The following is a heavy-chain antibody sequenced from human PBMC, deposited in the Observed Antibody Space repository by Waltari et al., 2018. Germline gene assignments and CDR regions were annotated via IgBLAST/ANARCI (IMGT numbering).Heavy chain of an antibody. V-gene: IGHV3-23*01. CDR1: GFSIGSSA. J-gene: IGHJ4*02. Sequence: EVQFLESGGDLVQPGGSLRLSCAASGFSIGSSAMSWVRQAPGKGPEWVASIPRQATTYYAGSVRGRFAISRDESDNKLYLQMSGLRAEDTAMYYCAKDHASSGWPTFDSWGQGTQVTVSS. CDR3: AKDHASSGWPTFDS. D-gene: IGHD6-19*01. CDR2: IPRQATT.